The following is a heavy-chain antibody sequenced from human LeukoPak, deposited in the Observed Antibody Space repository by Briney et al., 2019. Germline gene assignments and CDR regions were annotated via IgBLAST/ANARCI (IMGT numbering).Heavy chain of an antibody. Sequence: GGSLRLSGVASGFTFSTYAMSWVRQAPGQGLEWVSVISGSGVTTYCADSVKGRFSISRANSKNTLWLQMSSLRAEDTAVYYCARGGRTLIDYGDYVWGQGTLVTVSS. D-gene: IGHD4-17*01. V-gene: IGHV3-23*01. CDR3: ARGGRTLIDYGDYV. J-gene: IGHJ4*02. CDR1: GFTFSTYA. CDR2: ISGSGVTT.